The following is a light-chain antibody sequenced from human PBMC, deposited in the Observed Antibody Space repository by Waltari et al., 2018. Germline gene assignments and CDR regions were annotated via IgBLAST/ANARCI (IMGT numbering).Light chain of an antibody. CDR1: RNVVGSYNL. Sequence: QSALTQTASVYGFPGQSITISCTGKRNVVGSYNLVSWYQQHPGKAPKLMIYEASKRPSGVSNRFSGSKSGNTASLTISGLQAEDEADYYCCSYAGSSWVFGGGTKLTVL. V-gene: IGLV2-23*01. CDR3: CSYAGSSWV. J-gene: IGLJ3*02. CDR2: EAS.